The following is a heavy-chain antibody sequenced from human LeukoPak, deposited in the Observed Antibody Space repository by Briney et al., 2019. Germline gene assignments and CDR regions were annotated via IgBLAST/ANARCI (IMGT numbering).Heavy chain of an antibody. D-gene: IGHD2-21*01. Sequence: GGSLRLSCAASGFTFSSYWMSWVRQAPGKGLEWVANIKQDGSEKYYVDSVKGRFTISRDNAKNSLYLQMNSLRAEDTAVYYCARDCESYCGGDSPDYWGQGTLVTVSS. V-gene: IGHV3-7*01. CDR1: GFTFSSYW. CDR3: ARDCESYCGGDSPDY. J-gene: IGHJ4*02. CDR2: IKQDGSEK.